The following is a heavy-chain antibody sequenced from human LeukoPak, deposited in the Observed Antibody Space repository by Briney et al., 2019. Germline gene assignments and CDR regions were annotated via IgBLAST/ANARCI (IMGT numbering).Heavy chain of an antibody. Sequence: GGSLRLSCAASGLTFSSYWMSWVRQAPGKGLEWVANIKQDGSEKYYVDSVKGRFTISRDNAKNSLYLQMNSLRAEDTAVYYCAKDLRKGDYYYYGMDVWGQGTTVTVSS. CDR1: GLTFSSYW. V-gene: IGHV3-7*01. CDR2: IKQDGSEK. J-gene: IGHJ6*02. CDR3: AKDLRKGDYYYYGMDV. D-gene: IGHD3-16*01.